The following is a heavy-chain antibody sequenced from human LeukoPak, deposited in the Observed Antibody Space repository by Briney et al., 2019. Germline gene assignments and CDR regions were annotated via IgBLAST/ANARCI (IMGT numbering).Heavy chain of an antibody. D-gene: IGHD6-19*01. Sequence: PSETLSLTCTVSGDSISSYYWSWIRQPPGKGLEWIGYIYYSGSTNYNPSLKSRVTISVDASKNQFSLKLSSVTAADTAVYYCARTAIAVAGSPLDYWGQGTLVTVSS. CDR3: ARTAIAVAGSPLDY. CDR2: IYYSGST. J-gene: IGHJ4*02. CDR1: GDSISSYY. V-gene: IGHV4-59*01.